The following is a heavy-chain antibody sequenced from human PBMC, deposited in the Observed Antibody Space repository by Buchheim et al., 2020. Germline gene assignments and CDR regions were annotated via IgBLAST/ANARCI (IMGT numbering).Heavy chain of an antibody. V-gene: IGHV3-23*01. Sequence: EVQLLESGGGLVQPGGSLRLSCAASGFTFSSYAMSWVRQAPGKGLEWVSAISGSGGSTYYADSVKGRFTISRDNSKNTLYLQMNSLRAEDTAVYYCAKGRLSRPKGIVVVPAAMDYWGQGTL. CDR3: AKGRLSRPKGIVVVPAAMDY. J-gene: IGHJ4*02. CDR1: GFTFSSYA. CDR2: ISGSGGST. D-gene: IGHD2-2*01.